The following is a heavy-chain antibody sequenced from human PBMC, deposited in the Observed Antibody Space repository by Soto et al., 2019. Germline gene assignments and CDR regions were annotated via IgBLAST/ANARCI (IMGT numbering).Heavy chain of an antibody. CDR1: GGSISSYY. CDR3: ARVDSSGWYYQCCMVV. CDR2: IYYSGST. D-gene: IGHD6-19*01. J-gene: IGHJ6*02. Sequence: SETLSLTCTVSGGSISSYYWSWIRQPPGKGLEWIGYIYYSGSTNYNPSLKSRVTISVDTSKNQFSLKLSSVTAADTAVYYCARVDSSGWYYQCCMVVWDQATSGTVSS. V-gene: IGHV4-59*12.